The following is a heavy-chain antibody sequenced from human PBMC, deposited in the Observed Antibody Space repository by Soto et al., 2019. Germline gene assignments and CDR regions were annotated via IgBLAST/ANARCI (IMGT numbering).Heavy chain of an antibody. V-gene: IGHV3-53*01. Sequence: PGGSLRLSCAASGFTVSSNYMSWVRQAPGKGLEWVSVIYSGGSTYYADSVRGRFTTSRDNSKNTLYLQMNSLRAEDTAVYYCARARSTSTIFGVVIIYGMDVWGQGTTVTVSS. CDR1: GFTVSSNY. J-gene: IGHJ6*02. D-gene: IGHD3-3*01. CDR2: IYSGGST. CDR3: ARARSTSTIFGVVIIYGMDV.